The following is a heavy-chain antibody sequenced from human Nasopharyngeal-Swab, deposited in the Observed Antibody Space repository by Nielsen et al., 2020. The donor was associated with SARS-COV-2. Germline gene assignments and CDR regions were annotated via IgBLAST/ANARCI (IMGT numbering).Heavy chain of an antibody. CDR3: ARRGGLIAAAAITSVGYNDAFDI. D-gene: IGHD6-13*01. Sequence: GESLKISCAASGITFSSYDMHWVRQVTGKGLEWVSPIGTAADTYYPGSVKGRFTISRENAKNSLYLQMNSLRAGDTAVYYCARRGGLIAAAAITSVGYNDAFDIWGQGTMVTVSS. J-gene: IGHJ3*02. V-gene: IGHV3-13*01. CDR2: IGTAADT. CDR1: GITFSSYD.